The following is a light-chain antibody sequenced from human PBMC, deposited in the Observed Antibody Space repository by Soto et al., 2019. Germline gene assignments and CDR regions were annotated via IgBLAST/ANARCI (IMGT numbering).Light chain of an antibody. CDR2: GAS. CDR1: QSVSSSY. J-gene: IGKJ4*01. CDR3: QQYGSSPLT. Sequence: EIAMTQSPGTLSLSPVERGSVCCRSSQSVSSSYLAWYQQKPGQAPRLLIYGASSRATGIPDRFSGSGSGTDFTLTISRLEPEDFAVYYCQQYGSSPLTFGGGTKVDIK. V-gene: IGKV3-20*01.